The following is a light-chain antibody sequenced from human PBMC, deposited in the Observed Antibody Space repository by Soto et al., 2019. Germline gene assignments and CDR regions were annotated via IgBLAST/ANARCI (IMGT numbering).Light chain of an antibody. CDR1: HSVRGAY. CDR3: QQYGTSPT. J-gene: IGKJ1*01. V-gene: IGKV3-20*01. Sequence: ELVLTQSPGTLSLSPGERATLSCKASHSVRGAYLAWYQHQRGQAPRLLIYGTSSRATGIPDRFSGSGSGTDFTLTISSLEPEDFAVYYCQQYGTSPTFGQGTKVEIK. CDR2: GTS.